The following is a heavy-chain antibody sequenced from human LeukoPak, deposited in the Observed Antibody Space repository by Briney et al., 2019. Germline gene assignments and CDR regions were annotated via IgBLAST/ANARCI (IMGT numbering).Heavy chain of an antibody. J-gene: IGHJ5*02. CDR1: GGSISSSSYY. CDR3: ARPVSGIAVAGTRFDP. CDR2: IYYSGST. V-gene: IGHV4-39*01. Sequence: SEALSLTCTVSGGSISSSSYYWGWIRQPPGKGLEWIGSIYYSGSTYYNPSLKSRVTISVDTSKNQFSLKLSSVTAADTAVYYCARPVSGIAVAGTRFDPWGQGTLVTVSS. D-gene: IGHD6-19*01.